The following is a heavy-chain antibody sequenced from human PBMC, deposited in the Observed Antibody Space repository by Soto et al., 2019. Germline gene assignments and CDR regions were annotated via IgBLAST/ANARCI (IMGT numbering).Heavy chain of an antibody. D-gene: IGHD2-21*01. CDR3: ARRIPFGYGMDV. Sequence: EVQLVESGGGLVQPGGSLRLSCEASGFTFSSYAMHWVRQAPGKGLEYVSVITSNGGNTDYASSVKGRFTISIDNSKNTLELQMGSLRAEDMAVYYCARRIPFGYGMDVWGQGTTVAVSS. V-gene: IGHV3-64*01. CDR1: GFTFSSYA. CDR2: ITSNGGNT. J-gene: IGHJ6*02.